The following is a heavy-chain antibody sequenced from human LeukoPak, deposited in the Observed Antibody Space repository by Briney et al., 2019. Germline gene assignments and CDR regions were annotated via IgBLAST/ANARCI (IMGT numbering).Heavy chain of an antibody. D-gene: IGHD4-17*01. J-gene: IGHJ4*02. CDR3: AKDMNTVTTTFDY. V-gene: IGHV3-21*01. Sequence: GGSLRLSCAASGFTFSNYNMNWVRQAPGKGLEWVSSISSSSSYIYYADSLRGRFTISRDNAENSLYLQMNSLRAEDTAVYYCAKDMNTVTTTFDYWGQGTLVTVSS. CDR2: ISSSSSYI. CDR1: GFTFSNYN.